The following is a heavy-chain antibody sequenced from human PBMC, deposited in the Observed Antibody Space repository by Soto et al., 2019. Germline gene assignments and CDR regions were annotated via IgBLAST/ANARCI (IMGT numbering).Heavy chain of an antibody. D-gene: IGHD2-2*01. J-gene: IGHJ6*02. V-gene: IGHV1-3*01. CDR1: GYTFTSYA. CDR3: ARGIVVVPAATYYYYYYGMDV. CDR2: INAGNGNT. Sequence: ASVKVSCKASGYTFTSYAMHWVRQAQGQRLEWMGWINAGNGNTKYSQKFQGRVTITRDTSASTAYMELSSLRSEDTAVYYCARGIVVVPAATYYYYYYGMDVWGQGTTVTVSS.